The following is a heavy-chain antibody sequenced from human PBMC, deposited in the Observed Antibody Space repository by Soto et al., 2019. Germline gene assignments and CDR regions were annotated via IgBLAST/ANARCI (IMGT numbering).Heavy chain of an antibody. D-gene: IGHD2-2*02. CDR2: ISSSSSYI. CDR3: AREGCSSTSCYRH. CDR1: GFTFSSYS. Sequence: GGSLRLSCAASGFTFSSYSMNWVRQAPGKGLEWVSSISSSSSYIYYADSVKGRFTISRDNAKNSLYLQMNSLRAEDTAVCYCAREGCSSTSCYRHWGQGTLVTVSS. V-gene: IGHV3-21*01. J-gene: IGHJ4*02.